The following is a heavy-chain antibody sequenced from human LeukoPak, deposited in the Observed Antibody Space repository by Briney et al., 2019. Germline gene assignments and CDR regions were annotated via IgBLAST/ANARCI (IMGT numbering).Heavy chain of an antibody. CDR3: ARLDNSGYYFIDY. CDR1: GGSISSSRVY. V-gene: IGHV4-39*01. J-gene: IGHJ4*02. D-gene: IGHD3-22*01. Sequence: SETLSLTCSVSGGSISSSRVYWGWIRQPPGKGLLWIEIIFYSGRTFYNSSLSSRVTISVDTSKSQFSLRLSSVTAADTATYYCARLDNSGYYFIDYWGQGSLVIVSS. CDR2: IFYSGRT.